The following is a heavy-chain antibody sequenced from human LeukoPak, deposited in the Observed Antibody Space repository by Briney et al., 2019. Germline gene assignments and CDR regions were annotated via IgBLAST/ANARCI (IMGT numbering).Heavy chain of an antibody. D-gene: IGHD3-10*01. CDR1: GFTFSDYY. J-gene: IGHJ4*02. CDR2: IGSGGSTI. Sequence: GGSLRLSCAASGFTFSDYYMSWIRQAPWKGLEWVSYIGSGGSTIYYADSVKGRFTISRDNAKNSLYLQMNSLRAEDTAVYYCARRNYGLGYFDYWGQGTLVTVSS. V-gene: IGHV3-11*01. CDR3: ARRNYGLGYFDY.